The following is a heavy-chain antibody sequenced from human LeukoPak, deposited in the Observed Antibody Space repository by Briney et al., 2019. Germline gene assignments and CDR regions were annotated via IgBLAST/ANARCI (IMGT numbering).Heavy chain of an antibody. J-gene: IGHJ1*01. CDR1: GYTFTGYY. V-gene: IGHV1-2*02. CDR2: INPNSGGT. D-gene: IGHD2-2*01. CDR3: ARYESLYCSSTSCSRYFQH. Sequence: ASVKVFCKSSGYTFTGYYMHWVRQAPGQGLEWMGWINPNSGGTNYAQKFQRRVTMTRDTSISTAYMELSRLRSEDTAVYYCARYESLYCSSTSCSRYFQHWGQGTLVTVSS.